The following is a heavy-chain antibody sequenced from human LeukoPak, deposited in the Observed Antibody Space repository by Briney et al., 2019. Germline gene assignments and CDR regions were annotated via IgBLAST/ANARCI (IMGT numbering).Heavy chain of an antibody. D-gene: IGHD5-24*01. J-gene: IGHJ4*02. CDR2: ISSGDNT. CDR1: GSTFSTNA. V-gene: IGHV3-23*01. Sequence: GGSLRLSCAASGSTFSTNAMSWVRQAPGKGLEWVSGISSGDNTYYVDSVKGRFTISRDNSKNTLFLQMNSLRAEDTAVYYCAKDFEGRLQPLDYWGQGTLVTVSS. CDR3: AKDFEGRLQPLDY.